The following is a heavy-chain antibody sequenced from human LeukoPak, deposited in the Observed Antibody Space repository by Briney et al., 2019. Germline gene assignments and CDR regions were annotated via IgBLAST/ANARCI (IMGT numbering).Heavy chain of an antibody. Sequence: ASVKVSCKASGYTFTSYAMHWVRQAPGQRLEWMGWINAGNGNTKYSQKFQGRVTTTRDTSASTAYMELSSLRSEDTAVYYCAREGYYDSSGYSPPYYFDYWGQGTLVTVSS. CDR3: AREGYYDSSGYSPPYYFDY. CDR1: GYTFTSYA. V-gene: IGHV1-3*01. J-gene: IGHJ4*02. D-gene: IGHD3-22*01. CDR2: INAGNGNT.